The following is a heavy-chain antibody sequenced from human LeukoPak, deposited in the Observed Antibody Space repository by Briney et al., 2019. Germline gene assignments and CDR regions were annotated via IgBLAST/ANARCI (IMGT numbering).Heavy chain of an antibody. CDR2: IIPIFGTA. J-gene: IGHJ3*02. CDR1: GGTFSSYA. D-gene: IGHD3-9*01. V-gene: IGHV1-69*13. Sequence: GAPVKVSCKASGGTFSSYAISWVRRAPGQGLEWMGGIIPIFGTANYAQKFQGRVTITADESTSTAYMELSSLRSEDTAVYYCARARDYDILTGYRVYSAFDIWGQGTMVTVSS. CDR3: ARARDYDILTGYRVYSAFDI.